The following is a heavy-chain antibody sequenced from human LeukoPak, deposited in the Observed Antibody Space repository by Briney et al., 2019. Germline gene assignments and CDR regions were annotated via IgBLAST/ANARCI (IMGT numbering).Heavy chain of an antibody. CDR1: GYIFINYA. J-gene: IGHJ5*02. CDR2: INTNTGNP. CDR3: ARGNRPQRFYGSGSFDP. V-gene: IGHV7-4-1*02. Sequence: ASVKVSCKASGYIFINYAVNWVRQAPGQGLEWMGWINTNTGNPTYAQGFTGRFVLSVDTSVNTAFLEITSLKSEDTAVYYCARGNRPQRFYGSGSFDPWGQGTLVTVSS. D-gene: IGHD3-10*01.